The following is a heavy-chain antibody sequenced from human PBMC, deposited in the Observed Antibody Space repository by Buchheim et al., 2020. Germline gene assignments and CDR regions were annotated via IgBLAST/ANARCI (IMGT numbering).Heavy chain of an antibody. D-gene: IGHD6-19*01. V-gene: IGHV3-23*01. CDR3: AKKDIAVAGTIDYWYFDL. CDR1: GFTFSSYA. J-gene: IGHJ2*01. Sequence: EVQLLESGGGLVQPGGSVRLSCAGSGFTFSSYAMSWVRQAPGKGLEWVSGISGSGAITFYADSVKGRFTISRDNSQNTLYLQMNSLRAEDMAVYYCAKKDIAVAGTIDYWYFDLWGRGTL. CDR2: ISGSGAIT.